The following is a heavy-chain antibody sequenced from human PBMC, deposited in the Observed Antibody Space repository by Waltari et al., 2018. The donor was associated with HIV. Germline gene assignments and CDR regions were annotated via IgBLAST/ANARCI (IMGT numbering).Heavy chain of an antibody. Sequence: VQLQESGPGLVKPSQNVSLTCAVSGESITNQYFAFDWLRQSPSRGLEWLGRTCFRSKWYYEHAKYLKGRLHISVDTSKNQVSLQMDSVTHEDTAIYFCTRGGYENSWWRHDDAGNGLELWGQGTPVIVSS. V-gene: IGHV6-1*01. CDR1: GESITNQYFA. CDR2: TCFRSKWYY. D-gene: IGHD2-8*02. CDR3: TRGGYENSWWRHDDAGNGLEL. J-gene: IGHJ6*02.